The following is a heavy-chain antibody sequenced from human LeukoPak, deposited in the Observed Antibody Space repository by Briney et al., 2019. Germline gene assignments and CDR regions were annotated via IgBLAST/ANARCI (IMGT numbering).Heavy chain of an antibody. CDR3: ARGGSYLSAFDI. CDR1: GFTFSRYN. V-gene: IGHV3-21*04. D-gene: IGHD1-26*01. J-gene: IGHJ3*02. CDR2: ISISSNYI. Sequence: GGSLRLSCAASGFTFSRYNMNWVRQAPGKGLEWVSSISISSNYIYYADSLKGRFTISRDNAKNSLYLQMNSLRAEDTAVYYCARGGSYLSAFDIWGQGTMVTVSS.